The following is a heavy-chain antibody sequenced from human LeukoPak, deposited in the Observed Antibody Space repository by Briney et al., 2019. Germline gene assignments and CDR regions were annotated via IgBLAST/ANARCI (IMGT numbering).Heavy chain of an antibody. V-gene: IGHV4-59*08. CDR3: ARHGSGTSLALYP. D-gene: IGHD3-10*01. Sequence: SETLSLTCTVSGGSMSSYYWSWIRQSPGKGLEWVGYISYSGTTNYNPSLKSRVTISLGTSKDRFSLNLTSVTAADTAVYYCARHGSGTSLALYPWGQGTLVTVSS. J-gene: IGHJ5*02. CDR2: ISYSGTT. CDR1: GGSMSSYY.